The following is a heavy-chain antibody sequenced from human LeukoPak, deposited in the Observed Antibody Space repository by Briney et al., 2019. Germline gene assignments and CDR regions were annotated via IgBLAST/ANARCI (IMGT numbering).Heavy chain of an antibody. CDR2: ISSSSSYI. D-gene: IGHD2-15*01. V-gene: IGHV3-21*01. J-gene: IGHJ3*02. CDR3: ARDSSGGSNDAFDI. Sequence: PGGSLRLSCAAYGFTFSSYSMNWVRQAPGKGLEWVSSISSSSSYIYYADSVKGRFTISRDNAKNSLYLQMNSLRAEDTAAYYCARDSSGGSNDAFDIWGQGTMVTVSS. CDR1: GFTFSSYS.